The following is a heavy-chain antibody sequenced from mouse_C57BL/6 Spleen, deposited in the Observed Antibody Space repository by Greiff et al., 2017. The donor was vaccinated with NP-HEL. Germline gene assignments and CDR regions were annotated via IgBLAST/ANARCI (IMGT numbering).Heavy chain of an antibody. V-gene: IGHV1-76*01. J-gene: IGHJ1*03. CDR1: GYTFTDYY. CDR3: ARSGWLLYFDV. Sequence: QVQLKQSGAELVRPGASVKLSCKASGYTFTDYYINWVKQRPGQGLEWIARIYPGSGNTYYNEKFKGKATLTAEKSSSTAYMQLSSLTSEDSAVYFGARSGWLLYFDVWGTGTTVTVSS. D-gene: IGHD2-3*01. CDR2: IYPGSGNT.